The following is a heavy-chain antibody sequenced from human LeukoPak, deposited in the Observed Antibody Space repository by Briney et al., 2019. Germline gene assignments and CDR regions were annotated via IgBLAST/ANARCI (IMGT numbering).Heavy chain of an antibody. CDR2: INPNSGGT. CDR1: GYTFTGYY. D-gene: IGHD4/OR15-4a*01. Sequence: GASVKVSFKTSGYTFTGYYMHWVRQAPGQGPEWMGWINPNSGGTKYAQRFQGRVTMTRDTSISTAYMELSRLRSDDTAVYYCAPSANYFYFDYWGQGTLVTVSS. J-gene: IGHJ4*02. V-gene: IGHV1-2*02. CDR3: APSANYFYFDY.